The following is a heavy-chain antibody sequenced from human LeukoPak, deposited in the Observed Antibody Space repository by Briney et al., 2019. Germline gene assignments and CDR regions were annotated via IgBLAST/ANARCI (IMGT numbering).Heavy chain of an antibody. Sequence: SETLSLTCTVSGGSISSGGYYWSWIRQHPGKGLEWIGYIYYSGSTYYNPSLKSRVAISVDTSKNQFSLKLSSVTAADTAVYYCARDGRADAFDIWGQGTMVTVSS. CDR2: IYYSGST. CDR1: GGSISSGGYY. V-gene: IGHV4-31*03. CDR3: ARDGRADAFDI. J-gene: IGHJ3*02.